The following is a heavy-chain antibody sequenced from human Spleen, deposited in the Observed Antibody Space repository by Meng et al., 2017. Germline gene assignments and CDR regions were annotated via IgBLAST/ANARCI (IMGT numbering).Heavy chain of an antibody. CDR3: ARRPTGIDY. J-gene: IGHJ4*02. CDR1: GGSFSGYS. D-gene: IGHD2-8*02. CDR2: IIHGGSP. V-gene: IGHV4-34*12. Sequence: QVQLRESGPGLVKPSETLSLSCAVYGGSFSGYSCSWIRQPPGKGLEWIGEIIHGGSPSYNPSLKSRVTISIDTSKNQLSLMLSSVTAADTAVYYCARRPTGIDYWGQGTLVTVSS.